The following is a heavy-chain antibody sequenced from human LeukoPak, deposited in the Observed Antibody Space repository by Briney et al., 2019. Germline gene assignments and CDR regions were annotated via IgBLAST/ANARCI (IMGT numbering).Heavy chain of an antibody. D-gene: IGHD2-2*03. J-gene: IGHJ2*01. Sequence: SETLSLTCTVSGASMSSYYWSWIRQPPGKGLEWIGYIYYSGSTNYNPSLKSRVAMSIDTSQNLFSLDLSSVTAADTAVYYCARLWLFPGLDLVIVPAPSDWYFDLWGRGTLVTVSS. V-gene: IGHV4-59*01. CDR3: ARLWLFPGLDLVIVPAPSDWYFDL. CDR1: GASMSSYY. CDR2: IYYSGST.